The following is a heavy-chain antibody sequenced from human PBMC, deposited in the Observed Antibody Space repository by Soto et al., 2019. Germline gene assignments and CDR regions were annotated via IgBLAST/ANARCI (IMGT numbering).Heavy chain of an antibody. J-gene: IGHJ1*01. CDR2: INAGNGNT. CDR3: AIGSPIFGLVPG. CDR1: GYTFTSYA. V-gene: IGHV1-3*01. Sequence: ASVKVSCKASGYTFTSYAMLWVRQAPGQRLEWMGWINAGNGNTKYSQEFQGRVTITRGTSASTAYMELSSLRSEDTAVYYCAIGSPIFGLVPGRGKGRLVTVSS. D-gene: IGHD3-3*01.